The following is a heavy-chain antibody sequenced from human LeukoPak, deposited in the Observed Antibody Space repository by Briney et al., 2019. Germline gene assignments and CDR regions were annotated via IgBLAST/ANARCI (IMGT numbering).Heavy chain of an antibody. Sequence: PSGTLSLTCAVSGVSISSSNWWRWVRPPPGKGLEWIGAIYNSGSTNYNPSLKSRVTISVDKSKNQFSLKLSSVTAADTAVYYCAREPMVRGVNAPGYYFDYWGQGTLVTVSS. CDR3: AREPMVRGVNAPGYYFDY. CDR1: GVSISSSNW. CDR2: IYNSGST. J-gene: IGHJ4*02. V-gene: IGHV4-4*02. D-gene: IGHD3-10*01.